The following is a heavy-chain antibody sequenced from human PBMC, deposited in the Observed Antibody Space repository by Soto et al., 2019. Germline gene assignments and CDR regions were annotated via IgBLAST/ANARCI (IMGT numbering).Heavy chain of an antibody. CDR3: TKGRYLELCLFGGGEES. V-gene: IGHV3-23*01. D-gene: IGHD3-3*01. CDR2: INGCGIIT. CDR1: GFTFRNYA. J-gene: IGHJ5*02. Sequence: LRLSCASSGFTFRNYAMSWGLQTPEKGLDWFSAINGCGIITYYADSLKGRFTISRDHSSNTIYLQMYILIVYDTALYYFTKGRYLELCLFGGGEESWGRGTLVTVSS.